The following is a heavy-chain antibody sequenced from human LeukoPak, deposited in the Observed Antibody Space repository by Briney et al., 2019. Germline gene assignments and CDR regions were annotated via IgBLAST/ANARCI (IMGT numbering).Heavy chain of an antibody. D-gene: IGHD3-10*01. J-gene: IGHJ3*02. CDR1: GGSISSYY. V-gene: IGHV4-59*01. CDR2: IYYSGST. Sequence: SEXLSLTCTVSGGSISSYYWSWIRQPPGKGLEWIGYIYYSGSTNYKPSLTSRVTISVDTSKNQFSLKLSSVTAADTAVYYCARIQLLAAFDIWGQGTMVTVSS. CDR3: ARIQLLAAFDI.